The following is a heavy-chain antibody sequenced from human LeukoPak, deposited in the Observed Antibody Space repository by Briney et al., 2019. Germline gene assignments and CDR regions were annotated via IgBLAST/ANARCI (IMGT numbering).Heavy chain of an antibody. Sequence: GGSLRLSCTASGFTFSSYNMKWVRQAPGKGLEWVSYISSSGSIIDYADSVKGRFTISRDNAKNSLYLRMNSLRAEDTAVYYCARDFEAAGFDYWGQGTLVTVSS. D-gene: IGHD6-25*01. CDR3: ARDFEAAGFDY. CDR2: ISSSGSII. CDR1: GFTFSSYN. V-gene: IGHV3-48*01. J-gene: IGHJ4*02.